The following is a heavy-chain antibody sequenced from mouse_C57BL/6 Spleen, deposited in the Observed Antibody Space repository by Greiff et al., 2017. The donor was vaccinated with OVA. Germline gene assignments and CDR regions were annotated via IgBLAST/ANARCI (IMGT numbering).Heavy chain of an antibody. CDR1: GFTFSSYA. Sequence: EVQGVESGGGLVKPGGSLKLSCAASGFTFSSYAMSWVRQTPEKRLEWVATISDGGSYTYYPDNVKGRFTISRDNAKNNLYLQMSHLTSEDTAMYYCARAHYGYDGPWFAYWGQGTLVTVSA. D-gene: IGHD2-2*01. J-gene: IGHJ3*01. CDR3: ARAHYGYDGPWFAY. V-gene: IGHV5-4*01. CDR2: ISDGGSYT.